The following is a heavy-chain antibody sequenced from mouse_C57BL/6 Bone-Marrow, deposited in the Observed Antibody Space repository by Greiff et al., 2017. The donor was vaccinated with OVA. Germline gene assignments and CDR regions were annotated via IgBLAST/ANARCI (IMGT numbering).Heavy chain of an antibody. J-gene: IGHJ4*01. D-gene: IGHD1-1*01. CDR3: ARSKDYGSPHY. CDR2: IDPSDSYT. CDR1: GYTFTSYW. V-gene: IGHV1-50*01. Sequence: QVQLQQPGAELVKPGASVKLSCKASGYTFTSYWMQWVKQRPGQGLEWIGEIDPSDSYTNYNQKFKGKATLTVDTSSSTAYMQLSSLTSEDSAVYYCARSKDYGSPHYWGQGTSVTVSS.